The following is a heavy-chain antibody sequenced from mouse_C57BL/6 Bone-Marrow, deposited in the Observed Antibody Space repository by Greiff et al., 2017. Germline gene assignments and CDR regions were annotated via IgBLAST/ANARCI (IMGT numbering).Heavy chain of an antibody. CDR1: GYTFTSYW. V-gene: IGHV1-55*01. J-gene: IGHJ1*03. Sequence: QVHVKQPGAELVKPGASVKMSCKASGYTFTSYWITWVKQRPGQGLEWIGDIYPGSGNTNYNEKFKSKATLTVDTSSSTAYMQLSSLTSEDSAVYYCARPYYSNYWYFDVWGTGTTVTVSS. D-gene: IGHD2-5*01. CDR3: ARPYYSNYWYFDV. CDR2: IYPGSGNT.